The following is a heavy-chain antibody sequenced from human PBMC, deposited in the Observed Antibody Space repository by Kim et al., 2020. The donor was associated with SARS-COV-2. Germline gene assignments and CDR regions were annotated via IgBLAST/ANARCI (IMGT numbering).Heavy chain of an antibody. Sequence: YYADSVKGRFTTSRDNAKNSLYLQMNSLRAEDTAVYYCARAYTVTDPFDYWGQGTLVTVSS. CDR3: ARAYTVTDPFDY. D-gene: IGHD4-17*01. V-gene: IGHV3-48*03. J-gene: IGHJ4*02.